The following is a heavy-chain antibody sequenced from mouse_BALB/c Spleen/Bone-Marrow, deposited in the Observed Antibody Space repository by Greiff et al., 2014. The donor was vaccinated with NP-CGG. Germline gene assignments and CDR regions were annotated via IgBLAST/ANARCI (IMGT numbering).Heavy chain of an antibody. J-gene: IGHJ2*01. CDR3: TRTGRYYFDY. Sequence: EVQGVESGTVLARPGASVKMSCKASGYTFTSYWMHWVKQRPGQGLEWIGAIYPGNSDTSYNQKFKGKAKLTAVTSTSTAYMERSRLTKEDAAVYYCTRTGRYYFDYWGQGTTLTVSS. CDR2: IYPGNSDT. CDR1: GYTFTSYW. V-gene: IGHV1-5*01.